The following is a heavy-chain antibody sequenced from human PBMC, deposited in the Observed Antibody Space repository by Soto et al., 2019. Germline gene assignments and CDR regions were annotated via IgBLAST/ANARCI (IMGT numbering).Heavy chain of an antibody. CDR3: ATWQGSLNFHY. Sequence: PGGSLRLSCAASGFTFSLYGMHWVRRAPGRGLEWVAAIWDDGRRKDYADSVKDRLFISRDNSKNTLYLQLDSLRPEDTAVYYCATWQGSLNFHYWGQGTLVTVSS. J-gene: IGHJ4*02. CDR2: IWDDGRRK. V-gene: IGHV3-33*01. CDR1: GFTFSLYG.